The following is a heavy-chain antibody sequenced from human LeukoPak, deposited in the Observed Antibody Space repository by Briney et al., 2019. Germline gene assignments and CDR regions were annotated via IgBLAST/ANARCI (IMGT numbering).Heavy chain of an antibody. CDR3: ARDLKATVTAGFGY. Sequence: PGGSLRLSCAASGFTFSSYSMNWVRQAPGKGLEWVSSISSSSSYIYYADSVKGRFTISRDNAKNSLYLQMNSLRAEDTAVYYCARDLKATVTAGFGYWGQGTLVTVSS. CDR1: GFTFSSYS. V-gene: IGHV3-21*01. CDR2: ISSSSSYI. D-gene: IGHD4-17*01. J-gene: IGHJ4*02.